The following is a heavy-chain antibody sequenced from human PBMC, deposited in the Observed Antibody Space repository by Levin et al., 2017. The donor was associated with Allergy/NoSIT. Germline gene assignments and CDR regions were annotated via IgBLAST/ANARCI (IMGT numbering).Heavy chain of an antibody. CDR3: AKDISFFAGPGDTFDY. CDR2: ITWNSGNI. Sequence: GGSLRLSCAASGFSFDDYAMHWVRQAPGKGLEWVSGITWNSGNIGYADSVKGRFTISRDNAKNSLYLQMNSLRAEDTALYYCAKDISFFAGPGDTFDYWGQGTLVTVSS. D-gene: IGHD3-10*01. CDR1: GFSFDDYA. J-gene: IGHJ4*02. V-gene: IGHV3-9*01.